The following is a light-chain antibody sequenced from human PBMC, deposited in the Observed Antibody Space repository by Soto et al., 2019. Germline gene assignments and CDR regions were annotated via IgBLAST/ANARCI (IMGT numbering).Light chain of an antibody. J-gene: IGKJ4*01. Sequence: DIQLTQSPSFLSASVGDRVTISCRASQGISSYLSCYQQKPGKAPKLLIYAASTLQSGVPSRFSGSGSGTDFTLTISSLEPEDFAVYYCQQRSNWPPLTFGGGTKVDIK. V-gene: IGKV1-9*01. CDR3: QQRSNWPPLT. CDR2: AAS. CDR1: QGISSY.